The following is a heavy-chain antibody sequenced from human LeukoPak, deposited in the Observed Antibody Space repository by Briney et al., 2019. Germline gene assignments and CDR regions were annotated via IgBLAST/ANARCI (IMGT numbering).Heavy chain of an antibody. Sequence: PGGPLRLSCAASGFTFSSYGMPWVRQAPGRGLEWVAVIWYDGSNKYYADSVKGRFTISRDNSKNTLYLQMNSLRAEDTAVYYCAKDLGPNSSSWYYFDYWGQGTLVTVSS. V-gene: IGHV3-33*06. CDR1: GFTFSSYG. D-gene: IGHD6-13*01. CDR3: AKDLGPNSSSWYYFDY. CDR2: IWYDGSNK. J-gene: IGHJ4*02.